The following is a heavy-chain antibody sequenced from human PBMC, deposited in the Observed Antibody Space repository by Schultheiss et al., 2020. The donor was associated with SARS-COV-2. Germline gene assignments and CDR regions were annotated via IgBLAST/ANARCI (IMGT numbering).Heavy chain of an antibody. CDR2: IYTSGST. CDR1: GGSISSYY. CDR3: AKDRLGCSSTSCYLMDYYGMDV. V-gene: IGHV4-4*07. D-gene: IGHD2-2*01. Sequence: SETLSLTCTVSGGSISSYYWSWIRQPAGKGLEWIGRIYTSGSTNYNPSLKSRVTMSVDTSKNQFSLKLSSVTAADTAVYYCAKDRLGCSSTSCYLMDYYGMDVWGQGTTVTVSS. J-gene: IGHJ6*02.